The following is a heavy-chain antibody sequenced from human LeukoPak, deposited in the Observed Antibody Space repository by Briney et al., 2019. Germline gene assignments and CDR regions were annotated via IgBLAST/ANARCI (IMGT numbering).Heavy chain of an antibody. CDR3: ARRTVATTGVDY. D-gene: IGHD5-12*01. CDR1: GASISSRSYY. V-gene: IGHV4-39*01. J-gene: IGHJ4*02. CDR2: IYFSGST. Sequence: SATLSLTCTVSGASISSRSYYWDRIRQPPWKGLDWIGSIYFSGSTYYNPSLNSRVTISVDTSKNQFSLKLISVTAADTAVYYCARRTVATTGVDYWGQGSLVTVSS.